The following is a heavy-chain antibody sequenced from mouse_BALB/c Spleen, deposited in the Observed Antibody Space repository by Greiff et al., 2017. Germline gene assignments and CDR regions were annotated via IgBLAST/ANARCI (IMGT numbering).Heavy chain of an antibody. CDR1: GFTFSSYG. CDR3: ARHVPPYDPLAY. V-gene: IGHV5-6*01. CDR2: ISSGGSYT. Sequence: EVKLVESGGDLVKPGGSLKLSCAASGFTFSSYGMSWVRQTPDKRLEWVATISSGGSYTYYPDSVKGRFTISRDNAKNTLYLQMSSLKSEDTAMYYCARHVPPYDPLAYWGQGTLVTVSA. D-gene: IGHD2-3*01. J-gene: IGHJ3*01.